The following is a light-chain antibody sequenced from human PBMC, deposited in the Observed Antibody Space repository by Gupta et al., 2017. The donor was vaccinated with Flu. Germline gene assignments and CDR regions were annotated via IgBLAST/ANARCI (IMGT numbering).Light chain of an antibody. CDR1: QSINDN. CDR2: TTS. CDR3: LQSYNSRT. V-gene: IGKV1-39*01. Sequence: IQLTQSPSSLSAPVGDRVTITCRASQSINDNLDWYQQRPGKAPRVLIYTTSKLYNGVPSRFSGSGFGTDFTLTISGLQPEDSATYCCLQSYNSRTFGQGTKVEIK. J-gene: IGKJ1*01.